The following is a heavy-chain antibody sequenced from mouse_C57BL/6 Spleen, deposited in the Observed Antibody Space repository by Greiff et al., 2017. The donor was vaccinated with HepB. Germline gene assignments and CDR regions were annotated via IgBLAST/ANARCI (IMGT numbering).Heavy chain of an antibody. CDR3: TRGHGSSPAWFAY. Sequence: QRVESGEGLVKPGGSLKLSCAASEFTFSSYAMSWVRQTPEKRLEWVAYISSGGDYIYYADTVKGRFTISRDNARNTLYLQMSSLKSEDTAMYYCTRGHGSSPAWFAYWGQGTLVTVSA. V-gene: IGHV5-9-1*02. J-gene: IGHJ3*01. CDR2: ISSGGDYI. CDR1: EFTFSSYA. D-gene: IGHD1-1*01.